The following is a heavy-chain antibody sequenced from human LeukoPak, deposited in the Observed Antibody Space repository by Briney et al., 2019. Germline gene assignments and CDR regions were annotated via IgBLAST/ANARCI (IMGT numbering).Heavy chain of an antibody. CDR3: ARVGGGGVDTASLDY. CDR1: GFDFSNCG. CDR2: IRYHGSDK. Sequence: GGSLRLSCVASGFDFSNCGMHWVRQAPGKGLEWVAFIRYHGSDKYYADSVRGRFTISRDNSENMLYLQMSSLRVEDTAVYYCARVGGGGVDTASLDYWGQGTLVTVSS. D-gene: IGHD5-18*01. J-gene: IGHJ4*02. V-gene: IGHV3-30*02.